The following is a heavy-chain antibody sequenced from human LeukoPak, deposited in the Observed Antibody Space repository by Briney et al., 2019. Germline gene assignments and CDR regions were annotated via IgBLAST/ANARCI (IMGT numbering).Heavy chain of an antibody. CDR1: GGSISSSGYY. J-gene: IGHJ4*02. Sequence: SETLSLTCTVSGGSISSSGYYWGWIRQPPGKGLEWIGSIYYSGSTYYNPSLKSRVTISVDTSKNQFSLKLSSVTAADTAVYYCARSLVSSSWIDYWGQGTLVTVSS. D-gene: IGHD6-13*01. CDR2: IYYSGST. CDR3: ARSLVSSSWIDY. V-gene: IGHV4-39*01.